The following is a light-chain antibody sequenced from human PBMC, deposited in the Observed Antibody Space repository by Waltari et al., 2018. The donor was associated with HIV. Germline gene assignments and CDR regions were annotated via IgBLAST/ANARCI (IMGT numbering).Light chain of an antibody. J-gene: IGLJ3*02. CDR2: TNS. CDR3: QSYDSSLSSSV. Sequence: QSVLTQPPSVSGAPRQTVPISCAGSSSNFGAGYDVPWYQQLPGTAPKLLIHTNSNRPSGVPDRFSGSKSGTLASLAITGLQAEDEADYYCQSYDSSLSSSVFGGGTKLTVL. CDR1: SSNFGAGYD. V-gene: IGLV1-40*01.